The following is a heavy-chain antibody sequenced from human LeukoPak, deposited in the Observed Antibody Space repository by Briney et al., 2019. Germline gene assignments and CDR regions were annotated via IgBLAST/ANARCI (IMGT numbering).Heavy chain of an antibody. CDR3: ARGTLLWFGGDAFDI. J-gene: IGHJ3*02. CDR1: GGSISTYY. Sequence: SETLSLTCTVSGGSISTYYWSWIRQPPGKGLEWIGYIYYSGSTNYNPSLKSRLTISVDTSKNQFSLKLSSVTAADTAVYYCARGTLLWFGGDAFDIWGQGTMVTVSS. CDR2: IYYSGST. D-gene: IGHD3-10*01. V-gene: IGHV4-59*01.